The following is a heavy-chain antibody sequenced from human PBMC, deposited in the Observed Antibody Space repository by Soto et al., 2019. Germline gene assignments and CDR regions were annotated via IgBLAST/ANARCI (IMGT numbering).Heavy chain of an antibody. CDR3: ASGAGVGPFDY. CDR2: IKQDGSEK. J-gene: IGHJ4*02. D-gene: IGHD2-8*01. Sequence: EVQLVESGGGLVQPGGSLRLSCAASGFAFSSYWMSWVRQAPGKGLEWVANIKQDGSEKYYVDSVKGRFTISRDNAKNSLYLQMNSLGAEDTAVYYCASGAGVGPFDYWGQGTLVTVSS. CDR1: GFAFSSYW. V-gene: IGHV3-7*01.